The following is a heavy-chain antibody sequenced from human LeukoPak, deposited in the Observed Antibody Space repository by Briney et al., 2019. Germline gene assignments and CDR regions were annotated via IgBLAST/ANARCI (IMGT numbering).Heavy chain of an antibody. V-gene: IGHV3-48*04. Sequence: GGSLRLSCAASGFTFSSYSMNWVRQAPGKGLEWVSYISSGGTTIYYADSVKGRFTISRDNAKNSLYLQMNSLRAEDTAVYYCAREGRYDSSPDNYWGQGTLVTVSS. J-gene: IGHJ4*02. CDR3: AREGRYDSSPDNY. CDR2: ISSGGTTI. D-gene: IGHD3-22*01. CDR1: GFTFSSYS.